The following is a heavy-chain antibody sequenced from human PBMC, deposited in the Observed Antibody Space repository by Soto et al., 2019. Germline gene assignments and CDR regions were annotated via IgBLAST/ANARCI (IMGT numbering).Heavy chain of an antibody. D-gene: IGHD2-15*01. CDR1: GGSISSYY. CDR3: ARGETLGYCSGGSCYSGIWFDP. J-gene: IGHJ5*02. CDR2: IYYSGST. Sequence: LSLTCTVSGGSISSYYWSWIRQPPGKGLEWIGYIYYSGSTNYNPSLKSRVTISVDTSKNQFSLKLSSVTAADTAVYYCARGETLGYCSGGSCYSGIWFDPWGQGTLVTVSS. V-gene: IGHV4-59*08.